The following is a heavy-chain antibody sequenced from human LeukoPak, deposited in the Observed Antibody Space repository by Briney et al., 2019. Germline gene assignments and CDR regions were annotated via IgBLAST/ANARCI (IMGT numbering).Heavy chain of an antibody. Sequence: GGSLRLSCAASGFTFNNYAMNWVRQAPGKGLEWVSSISGGGETTYYADSAKGRFSISRDNSKNTLYLQMNSLRAEDTAVYYCAKGSYGSGSYHDWGQGTLVTVSS. V-gene: IGHV3-23*01. CDR2: ISGGGETT. CDR1: GFTFNNYA. D-gene: IGHD3-10*01. J-gene: IGHJ4*02. CDR3: AKGSYGSGSYHD.